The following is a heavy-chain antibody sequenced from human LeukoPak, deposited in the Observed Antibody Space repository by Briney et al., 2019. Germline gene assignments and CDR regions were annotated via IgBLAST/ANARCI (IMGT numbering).Heavy chain of an antibody. CDR2: MNPNSGNT. J-gene: IGHJ6*02. Sequence: ASVKVSCKASGYTFTSYDINWVRQATGQGLEWMGWMNPNSGNTGYAQKFQGRVTMTRYTSISTAYMELSSLRSEDTAVYYCARAVTGYYYYGMDVWGQGTTVTVSS. CDR3: ARAVTGYYYYGMDV. D-gene: IGHD1-20*01. V-gene: IGHV1-8*01. CDR1: GYTFTSYD.